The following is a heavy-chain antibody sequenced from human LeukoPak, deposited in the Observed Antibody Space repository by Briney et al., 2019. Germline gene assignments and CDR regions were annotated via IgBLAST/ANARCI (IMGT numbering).Heavy chain of an antibody. J-gene: IGHJ4*02. Sequence: PSETLSLTCTVSGGSISTYYWSWIRQPPGKGLEWIGYIYYSGGSNYNPSLKSRVTISVDTSKSQFSLKLSSVTAADTAVYYCASRGGSSWYFDYWGQGTLLTAYS. V-gene: IGHV4-59*08. CDR3: ASRGGSSWYFDY. CDR2: IYYSGGS. CDR1: GGSISTYY. D-gene: IGHD6-13*01.